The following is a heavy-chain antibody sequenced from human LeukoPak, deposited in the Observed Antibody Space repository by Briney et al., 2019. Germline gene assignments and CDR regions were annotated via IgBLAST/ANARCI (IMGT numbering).Heavy chain of an antibody. Sequence: ASVKVSCKASGYTSTGYYMHSVRQAPGQGLEWMGWINPNSGGTNYAQNLQGRVTMTGDTSINTAYKELSGLGSDETAVYYGAIDYDSSGYYPDPWGQGTLVTVSS. CDR2: INPNSGGT. CDR3: AIDYDSSGYYPDP. D-gene: IGHD3-22*01. CDR1: GYTSTGYY. J-gene: IGHJ5*02. V-gene: IGHV1-2*02.